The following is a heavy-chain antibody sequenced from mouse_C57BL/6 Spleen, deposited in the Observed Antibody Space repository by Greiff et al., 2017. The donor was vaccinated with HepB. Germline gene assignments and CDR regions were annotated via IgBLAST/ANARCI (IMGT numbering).Heavy chain of an antibody. V-gene: IGHV2-5*01. CDR1: GFSLTSYG. CDR2: IWRGGST. CDR3: AKKACYSKYEAPYFDV. J-gene: IGHJ1*03. Sequence: VMLVESGPGLVQPSQSLSITCTVSGFSLTSYGVHWVRQSPGKGLEWLGVIWRGGSTDYNAAFMSRLSITKNNSKSQVFFKVNSLQADDTAIDYSAKKACYSKYEAPYFDVWGTGTTVTVSS. D-gene: IGHD2-5*01.